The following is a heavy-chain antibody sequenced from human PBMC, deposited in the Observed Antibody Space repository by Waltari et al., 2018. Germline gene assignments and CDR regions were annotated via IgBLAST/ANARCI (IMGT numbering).Heavy chain of an antibody. V-gene: IGHV4-59*01. CDR1: GCSISSYY. Sequence: QVQLQESGPGLVKPSETLSLTCTVSGCSISSYYWSWIRQPPGKGLEWIGYIYYSGSTNYNPSLKSRVTISVDTSKNQFSLKLSSVTAADTAVYYCARAPYYYGSGSPLLYYYGMDVWGQGTTVTVSS. CDR3: ARAPYYYGSGSPLLYYYGMDV. D-gene: IGHD3-10*01. CDR2: IYYSGST. J-gene: IGHJ6*02.